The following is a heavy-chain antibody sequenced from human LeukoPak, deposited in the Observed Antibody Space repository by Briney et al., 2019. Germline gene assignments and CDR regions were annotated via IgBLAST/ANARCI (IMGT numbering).Heavy chain of an antibody. J-gene: IGHJ4*02. V-gene: IGHV4-31*03. Sequence: PSETLSLTCTVSGGSLSSGGYYWSWIRQHPGKGLEWIGYIYYSGSTYYNPSLKSRVTISVDTSKNQFSLKLSSVTAADTAVYYCAGGRITMVRGVVNYYFDYWGQGTLVTVSS. CDR2: IYYSGST. CDR3: AGGRITMVRGVVNYYFDY. D-gene: IGHD3-10*01. CDR1: GGSLSSGGYY.